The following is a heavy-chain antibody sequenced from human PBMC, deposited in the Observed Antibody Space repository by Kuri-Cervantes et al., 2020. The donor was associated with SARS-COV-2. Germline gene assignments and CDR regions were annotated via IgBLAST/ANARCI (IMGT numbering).Heavy chain of an antibody. D-gene: IGHD6-19*01. V-gene: IGHV3-30*03. CDR1: GFTFSSYS. Sequence: GESLKISCAASGFTFSSYSMNWVRQAPGKGLEWVAVISYDGSNKYYADSVKGRFTISRDNSKNTLYLQMNSLRAEDTAVYYCARDLSGWPVDYWGQGTLVTVSS. CDR3: ARDLSGWPVDY. J-gene: IGHJ4*02. CDR2: ISYDGSNK.